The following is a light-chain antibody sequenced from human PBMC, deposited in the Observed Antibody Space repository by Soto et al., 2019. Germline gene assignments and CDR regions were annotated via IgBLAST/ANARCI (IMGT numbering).Light chain of an antibody. CDR3: AAWDDSLNGFYV. Sequence: QSALPKPPPGPGPPGRGAPRSGSGGNSTTGSHNVNWYQHLPGTAPTLLIFSNNQRPSGVPARFSGSKSGTSASLAISGLQSGDEGDYYCAAWDDSLNGFYVFGTGTKVTVL. J-gene: IGLJ1*01. CDR2: SNN. V-gene: IGLV1-44*01. CDR1: NSTTGSHN.